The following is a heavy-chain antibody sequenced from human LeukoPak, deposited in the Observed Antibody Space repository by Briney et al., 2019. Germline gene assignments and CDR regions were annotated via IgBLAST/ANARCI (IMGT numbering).Heavy chain of an antibody. Sequence: PGGSLRLSCAASGFTFSTYGMHWVRQAPGKGLEWVALISYDGGNKYYADSVKGRFTISRDNSKNTLYLQMNSLRAEDTAVYYCAKRSSQYFDYWGQGTLVTVSS. CDR1: GFTFSTYG. V-gene: IGHV3-30*18. CDR2: ISYDGGNK. CDR3: AKRSSQYFDY. J-gene: IGHJ4*02.